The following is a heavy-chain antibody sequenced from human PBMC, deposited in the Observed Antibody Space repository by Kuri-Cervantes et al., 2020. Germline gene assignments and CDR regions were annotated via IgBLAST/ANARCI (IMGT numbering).Heavy chain of an antibody. CDR1: GFTFSTYS. CDR3: AREVDAFDL. Sequence: GGSLRLSCVASGFTFSTYSMNWVRQAPGKGLEWVSYISSSSTTIYYADSVKGRFTISRDNAKNSLYLQMNSLRAEDTAVYYCAREVDAFDLWGQGTMVTVSS. J-gene: IGHJ3*01. CDR2: ISSSSTTI. V-gene: IGHV3-48*01.